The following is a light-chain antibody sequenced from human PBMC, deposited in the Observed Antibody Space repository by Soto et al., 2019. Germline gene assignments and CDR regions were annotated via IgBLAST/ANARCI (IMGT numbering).Light chain of an antibody. V-gene: IGKV1-33*01. CDR2: DAS. Sequence: DIQMAQSPSSLSASVVDRVTITGQASQDITSYLNWYQHKPGKAPKLLIYDASILEAWVPPRFSGSASGTVFTLTISSLQPEAVNTYYCQLCEYLPIFGPGTTLDFK. CDR3: QLCEYLPI. J-gene: IGKJ3*01. CDR1: QDITSY.